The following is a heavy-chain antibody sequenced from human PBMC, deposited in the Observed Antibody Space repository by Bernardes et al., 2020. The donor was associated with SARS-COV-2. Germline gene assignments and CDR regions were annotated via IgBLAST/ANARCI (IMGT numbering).Heavy chain of an antibody. CDR3: AKASCTTGCYPYYFDS. J-gene: IGHJ4*02. Sequence: GGSLRLSCAASGFTFRSYAMNWVRQAPGKGLEWISAISADAGATYDADSVKGRFTVSRDNSKNTLYLQMNTLRAEDTAVYYCAKASCTTGCYPYYFDSWGQGTLVTVSS. D-gene: IGHD2-8*01. V-gene: IGHV3-23*01. CDR1: GFTFRSYA. CDR2: ISADAGAT.